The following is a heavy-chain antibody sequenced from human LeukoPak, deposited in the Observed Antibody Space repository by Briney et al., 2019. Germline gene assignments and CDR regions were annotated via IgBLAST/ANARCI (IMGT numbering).Heavy chain of an antibody. V-gene: IGHV3-21*01. CDR2: ISSSSSYI. Sequence: PGGSLRLSCAASEFTFSSYSTNWVRQAPGKGLEWVSSISSSSSYIYYADSVKGRFTISRDNAKNSLYLQMNSLRAEDTAVYYCARGVGSWTPYYFDYWGQGTLVTVSS. CDR3: ARGVGSWTPYYFDY. D-gene: IGHD6-13*01. J-gene: IGHJ4*02. CDR1: EFTFSSYS.